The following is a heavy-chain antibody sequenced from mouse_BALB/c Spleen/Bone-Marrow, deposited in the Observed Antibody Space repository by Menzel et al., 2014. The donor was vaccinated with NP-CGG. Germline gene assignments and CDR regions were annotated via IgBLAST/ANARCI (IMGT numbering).Heavy chain of an antibody. CDR1: GFSFSNYG. Sequence: EVQRVESGGGLVKSGGSLKLSCAASGFSFSNYGMSWVRQTPEKRLEWVATISGVGRYTFYSDSVKGRFTISRDNAKNNLYLQLSSLRSEDTALYYCARHAYYDQTEVSFVYWGQGTLVTVSA. CDR3: ARHAYYDQTEVSFVY. D-gene: IGHD2-4*01. J-gene: IGHJ3*01. V-gene: IGHV5-9-2*01. CDR2: ISGVGRYT.